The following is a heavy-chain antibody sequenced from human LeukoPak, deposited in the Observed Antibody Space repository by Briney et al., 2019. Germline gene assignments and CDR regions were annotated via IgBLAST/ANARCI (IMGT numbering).Heavy chain of an antibody. CDR3: AKDSYSSGGGYYYYMDV. Sequence: GRSLRLSCAASGFIFSNYAMHWVRQAPGKGLEWVAVISYDGSNKYYADSVKGRFTISRDNSKNTLYLQMNSLRAEDTAVYYCAKDSYSSGGGYYYYMDVWGKGTTVTVSS. J-gene: IGHJ6*03. D-gene: IGHD6-19*01. CDR2: ISYDGSNK. CDR1: GFIFSNYA. V-gene: IGHV3-30*04.